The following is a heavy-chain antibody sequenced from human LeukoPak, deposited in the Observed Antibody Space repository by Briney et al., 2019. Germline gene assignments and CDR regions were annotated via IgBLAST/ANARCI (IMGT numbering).Heavy chain of an antibody. CDR1: GYTFTNFY. J-gene: IGHJ4*02. V-gene: IGHV1-46*01. Sequence: ASVKVSCKASGYTFTNFYMHWVRQAPGQGLEWMGIINPSGGSTNYAQKFQGRITMARDTSTSTVYMELSSLRSEDTAVYYCARGGDSSNWYPGYFDYWGQGALVTVSS. CDR3: ARGGDSSNWYPGYFDY. D-gene: IGHD6-13*01. CDR2: INPSGGST.